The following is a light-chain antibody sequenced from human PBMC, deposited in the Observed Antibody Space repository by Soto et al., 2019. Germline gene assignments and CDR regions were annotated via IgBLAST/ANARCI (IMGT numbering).Light chain of an antibody. V-gene: IGLV2-14*01. CDR3: SSYTSSSTFWV. Sequence: QSVLTRPASVSGSPGQSITISCTGTSSDVGGYNYVSWYQQHPGKAPKLMIYDVSNRPSGVSNRFSGSKSGNTASLTISGLQAEDEADYYCSSYTSSSTFWVFGGGTKVTVL. CDR2: DVS. J-gene: IGLJ3*02. CDR1: SSDVGGYNY.